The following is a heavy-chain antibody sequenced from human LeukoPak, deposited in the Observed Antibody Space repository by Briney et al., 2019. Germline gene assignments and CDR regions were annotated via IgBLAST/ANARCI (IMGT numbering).Heavy chain of an antibody. Sequence: GESLKISCKGSGCGFSIYWIGWVRQMPGKGLEWMGLIYPGDSDTRYSPSFQGQVTFSADKSISTAYLQWSSLKASDTAMYYCTRRDPMTGDAFDIWGQGTMVTVSS. CDR1: GCGFSIYW. CDR3: TRRDPMTGDAFDI. CDR2: IYPGDSDT. J-gene: IGHJ3*02. D-gene: IGHD3-9*01. V-gene: IGHV5-51*01.